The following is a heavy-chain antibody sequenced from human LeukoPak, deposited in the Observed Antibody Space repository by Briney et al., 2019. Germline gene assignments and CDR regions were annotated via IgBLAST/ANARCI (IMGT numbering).Heavy chain of an antibody. CDR3: ARVRSRGGWYDHYMDV. Sequence: GGSLRLSCAASEFSVGSNYMTWVRQAPGKGPEWVSLIYSGGSTYYADSVKGRFTISRDNAKNSVYLQLNSLRTEDTALYYCARVRSRGGWYDHYMDVWGKGTTVTVSS. CDR2: IYSGGST. V-gene: IGHV3-66*01. CDR1: EFSVGSNY. D-gene: IGHD6-19*01. J-gene: IGHJ6*03.